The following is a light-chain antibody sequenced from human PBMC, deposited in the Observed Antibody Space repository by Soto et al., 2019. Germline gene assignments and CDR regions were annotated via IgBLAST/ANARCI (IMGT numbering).Light chain of an antibody. J-gene: IGKJ5*01. Sequence: EIVLTQSPGTLSLSPGERASLSCRASQSVSSSYLAWYQQKPGQAPRLLIYGASRRATGIPERFSGSGSGTDFTLTISRLEPEDFAVYYCQQYGSSPPITFGQGTRLETK. CDR3: QQYGSSPPIT. CDR2: GAS. CDR1: QSVSSSY. V-gene: IGKV3-20*01.